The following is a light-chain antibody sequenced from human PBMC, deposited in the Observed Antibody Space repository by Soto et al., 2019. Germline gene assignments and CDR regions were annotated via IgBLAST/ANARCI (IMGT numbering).Light chain of an antibody. CDR3: QQYNKWPLIT. Sequence: EIVMTQSPAILSVSPGERATLSCRASQSVSTNLAWYQQKVGQTPRLLIFGASARASGIPARFSGSGSGTEFTLTISSLQSEDFAVYYCQQYNKWPLITFGQGPRLEIK. CDR1: QSVSTN. J-gene: IGKJ5*01. V-gene: IGKV3-15*01. CDR2: GAS.